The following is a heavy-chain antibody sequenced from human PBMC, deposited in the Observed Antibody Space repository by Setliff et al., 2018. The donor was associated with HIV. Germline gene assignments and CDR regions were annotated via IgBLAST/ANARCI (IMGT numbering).Heavy chain of an antibody. J-gene: IGHJ4*02. CDR2: VIPIFGTT. CDR1: GGTFSSYA. V-gene: IGHV1-69*13. D-gene: IGHD3-9*01. CDR3: ARDQWGITIGFDY. Sequence: GASVKVSCKASGGTFSSYAISWVRQAPGQGLEWMGRVIPIFGTTNYAQKFQGRVTITADESTSTAYMELSSLRSEDTAVYYCARDQWGITIGFDYWGQGTLVTVSS.